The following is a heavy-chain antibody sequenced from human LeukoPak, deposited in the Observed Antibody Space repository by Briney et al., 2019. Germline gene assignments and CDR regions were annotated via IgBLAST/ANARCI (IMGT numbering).Heavy chain of an antibody. Sequence: PSETLSLTCTVSGDSISSSSYSWGWIRQPPGKGLEWIGTIPYSGSTYYNPSLKSQVTISVDTSKNQFSLMLRSVTAADAAVYYCARHVTTVVTDFDNWGQGTPVTVSS. V-gene: IGHV4-39*01. D-gene: IGHD4-23*01. J-gene: IGHJ4*02. CDR1: GDSISSSSYS. CDR3: ARHVTTVVTDFDN. CDR2: IPYSGST.